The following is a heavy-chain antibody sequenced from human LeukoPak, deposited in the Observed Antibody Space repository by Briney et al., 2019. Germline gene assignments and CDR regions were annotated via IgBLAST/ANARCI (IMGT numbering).Heavy chain of an antibody. V-gene: IGHV5-51*01. CDR1: GYSFTSYW. CDR2: IYPGDSDT. J-gene: IGHJ4*02. D-gene: IGHD3-3*01. CDR3: ASQRITDFGVVIPRGFDS. Sequence: GESLKISCKGSGYSFTSYWIGWVRQMPGKGLEWMGIIYPGDSDTRYSPSFQGQVTISADKSISTAYLQWSSLKASDTAMYYCASQRITDFGVVIPRGFDSWGQGTLVPVSS.